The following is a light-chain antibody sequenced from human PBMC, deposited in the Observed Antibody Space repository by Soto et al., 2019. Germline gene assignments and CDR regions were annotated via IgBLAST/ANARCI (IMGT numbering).Light chain of an antibody. CDR2: GAS. J-gene: IGKJ1*01. Sequence: EIVLTQSPGSLSLSPGERATLSCRASQSVSSTFFAWYQQKPGQAPRLLMYGASSRATGIPERFSGSGSGTNFTLTSSRLEPEDFAVYYCYQCDSSVTFGQGTKVEIK. V-gene: IGKV3-20*01. CDR1: QSVSSTF. CDR3: YQCDSSVT.